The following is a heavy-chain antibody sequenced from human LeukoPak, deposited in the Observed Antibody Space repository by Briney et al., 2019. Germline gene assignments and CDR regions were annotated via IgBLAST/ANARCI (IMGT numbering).Heavy chain of an antibody. D-gene: IGHD6-13*01. CDR2: IYYSGST. V-gene: IGHV4-39*07. CDR1: GGSISSSSYY. CDR3: ARELPGIAAAPFDY. Sequence: SETLSLTCTVSGGSISSSSYYWGWIRQPPGKGLEWIGSIYYSGSTYYNPSLKSRVTISVDTSKNQFSLKLSSVTAADTAVYYCARELPGIAAAPFDYWGQGTLVTVSS. J-gene: IGHJ4*02.